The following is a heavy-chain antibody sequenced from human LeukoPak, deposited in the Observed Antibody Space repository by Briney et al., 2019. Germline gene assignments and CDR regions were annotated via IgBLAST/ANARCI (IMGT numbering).Heavy chain of an antibody. CDR2: VNRDGSYT. CDR1: GFIFNSYW. CDR3: ARDLKSAFDY. Sequence: PGGSLRLSCAASGFIFNSYWMHWVRQAPGKGLVWVSGVNRDGSYTNYADAVKGRFTISRDNAKNTLYLQMNSLRAEDTAVYCCARDLKSAFDYWGQGTLATVSS. J-gene: IGHJ4*02. V-gene: IGHV3-74*01.